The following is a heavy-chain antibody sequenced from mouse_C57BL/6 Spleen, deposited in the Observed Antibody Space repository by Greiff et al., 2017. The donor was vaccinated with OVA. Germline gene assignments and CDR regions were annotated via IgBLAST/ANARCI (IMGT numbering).Heavy chain of an antibody. V-gene: IGHV1-82*01. CDR1: GYAFSSSW. CDR3: AMLEGFAY. J-gene: IGHJ3*01. CDR2: IYPGDGDT. Sequence: QVQLQQSGPELVKPGASVKISCKASGYAFSSSWMNWVKQRPGKGLEWIGRIYPGDGDTNYNGKFKGKATLTADKSSSTAYMQLSSLTSEDSAVYFCAMLEGFAYWGQGTLVTVSA.